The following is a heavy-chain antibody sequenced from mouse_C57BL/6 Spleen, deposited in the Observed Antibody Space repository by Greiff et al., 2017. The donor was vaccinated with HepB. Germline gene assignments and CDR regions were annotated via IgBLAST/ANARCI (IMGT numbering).Heavy chain of an antibody. Sequence: QVQLQQPGTELVKPGASVKLSCKASGYTFTSYWMHWVKQRPGQGLEWIGNVNPSNGGTNYNEKFKSKATLTVDKSTSTAYMQLSSLTSEDSAVYYWAGSFSNSWFAYWGQGTLVTVSA. CDR3: AGSFSNSWFAY. V-gene: IGHV1-53*01. CDR1: GYTFTSYW. J-gene: IGHJ3*01. CDR2: VNPSNGGT. D-gene: IGHD4-1*01.